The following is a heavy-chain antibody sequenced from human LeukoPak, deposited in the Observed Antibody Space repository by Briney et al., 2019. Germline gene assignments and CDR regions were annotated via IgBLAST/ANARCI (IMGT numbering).Heavy chain of an antibody. CDR3: ARDLGGYYDSSGYYY. CDR1: GGSINSGGDY. CDR2: IYYSGGT. V-gene: IGHV4-31*03. J-gene: IGHJ4*02. Sequence: SETLSLTCTVSGGSINSGGDYWSWIRQHPGKGLEWIGYIYYSGGTYYNPSLKSRVTISVDTSKNHFSLKLTSVTAADTAVYYCARDLGGYYDSSGYYYWGQGTLVTVSS. D-gene: IGHD3-22*01.